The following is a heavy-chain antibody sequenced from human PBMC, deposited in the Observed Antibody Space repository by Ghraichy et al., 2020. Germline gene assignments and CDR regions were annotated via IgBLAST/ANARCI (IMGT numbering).Heavy chain of an antibody. CDR2: ISYDGSNK. CDR1: GFTFSSYG. V-gene: IGHV3-30*18. Sequence: GESLNISCAASGFTFSSYGMHWVRQAPGKGLEWVAVISYDGSNKYYADSVKGRFTISRDNSKNTLYLQMNSLRAEDTAVYYCAKGPYSGSYYADYWGQGTLVTVSS. D-gene: IGHD1-26*01. J-gene: IGHJ4*02. CDR3: AKGPYSGSYYADY.